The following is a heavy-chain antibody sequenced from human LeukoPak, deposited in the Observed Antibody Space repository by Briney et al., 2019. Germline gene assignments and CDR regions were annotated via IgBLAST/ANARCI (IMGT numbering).Heavy chain of an antibody. Sequence: GGSLRLSCAASGFTFSTYSMNWVRQAPGKGLEWVSYISGSTSTIYYADSVKGRFTISRDNAKNSLYLQMNSLRDEDTAVYYCGRDPVATSRFDYWGQGTLVTVSS. CDR1: GFTFSTYS. V-gene: IGHV3-48*02. D-gene: IGHD5-12*01. J-gene: IGHJ4*02. CDR3: GRDPVATSRFDY. CDR2: ISGSTSTI.